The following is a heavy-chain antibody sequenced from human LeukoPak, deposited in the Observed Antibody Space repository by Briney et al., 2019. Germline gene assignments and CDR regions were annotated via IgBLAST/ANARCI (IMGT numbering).Heavy chain of an antibody. V-gene: IGHV4-4*07. CDR2: IYTSGST. CDR3: ARSYCGGDCSPSDAFDI. CDR1: GGSIRSYY. J-gene: IGHJ3*02. Sequence: ETLSLTCTVSGGSIRSYYWSWIRQPAGKGLEWIGRIYTSGSTNYNPSLKSRVTMSVDASKNQFSLKLSSVTAADTAVYYCARSYCGGDCSPSDAFDIWGQGTMVTVSS. D-gene: IGHD2-21*02.